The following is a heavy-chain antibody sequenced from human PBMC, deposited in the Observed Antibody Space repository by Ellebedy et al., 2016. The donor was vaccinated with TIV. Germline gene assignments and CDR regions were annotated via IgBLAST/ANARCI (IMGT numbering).Heavy chain of an antibody. CDR3: ARDGRESGYYYDGFQH. J-gene: IGHJ1*01. CDR1: GGSISSYY. D-gene: IGHD3-22*01. V-gene: IGHV4-4*07. CDR2: IYTSGST. Sequence: SETLSLTCTVSGGSISSYYWSWIRQPAGKGLEWIGRIYTSGSTNYNPSLKSRVTMSVDTSKNQFSLKLNSVTAADTAVYYCARDGRESGYYYDGFQHWGQGTLVTVSS.